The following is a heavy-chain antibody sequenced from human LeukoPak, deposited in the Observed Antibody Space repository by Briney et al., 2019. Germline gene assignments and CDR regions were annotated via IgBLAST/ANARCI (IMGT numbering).Heavy chain of an antibody. J-gene: IGHJ4*02. CDR1: GFTFSSYG. CDR2: ISGNGDNI. Sequence: GGSLRLSCAASGFTFSSYGMSWVRQAPGKGLEWVSSISGNGDNIHYADSVKGRFTISRDNSNNTLYLQMDSLRAEDTAVYYCTKNARWGQGTLVTISS. V-gene: IGHV3-23*01. CDR3: TKNAR.